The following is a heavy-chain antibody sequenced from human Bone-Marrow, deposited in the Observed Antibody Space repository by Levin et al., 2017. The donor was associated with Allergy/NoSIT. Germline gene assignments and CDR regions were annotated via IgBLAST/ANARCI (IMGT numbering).Heavy chain of an antibody. V-gene: IGHV3-21*01. CDR1: GFPFSGYS. CDR2: ISGGSSYK. J-gene: IGHJ3*02. CDR3: AREPERPLDI. Sequence: GESLKISCVASGFPFSGYSMNWVRQAPGKGLEWVSFISGGSSYKSYADSVRGRFTMSRDNAKNSLYLQMNSLRVEDTAIYYCAREPERPLDIWGQGTMVTVSS.